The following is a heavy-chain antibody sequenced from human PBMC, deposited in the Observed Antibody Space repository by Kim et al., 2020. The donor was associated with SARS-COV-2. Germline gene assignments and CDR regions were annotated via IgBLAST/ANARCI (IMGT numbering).Heavy chain of an antibody. Sequence: SETLSLTCTVSGGSISSYYWSWIRQPPGKGLEWIGYIYYSGSTNYNPSLKSRVTISVDTSKNQFSLKLSSVTAADTAVYYCASRGYSGYDLPYPFDYWGQGTLVTVSS. J-gene: IGHJ4*02. CDR1: GGSISSYY. V-gene: IGHV4-59*08. D-gene: IGHD5-12*01. CDR2: IYYSGST. CDR3: ASRGYSGYDLPYPFDY.